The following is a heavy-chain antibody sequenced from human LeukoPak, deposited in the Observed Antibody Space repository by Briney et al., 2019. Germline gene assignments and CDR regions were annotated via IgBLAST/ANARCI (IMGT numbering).Heavy chain of an antibody. J-gene: IGHJ4*02. V-gene: IGHV3-33*08. CDR2: AYGDGSQQ. CDR3: ATGGGYYYSH. CDR1: GFTFSNAW. D-gene: IGHD3-22*01. Sequence: PGGSLRLSCAASGFTFSNAWMSWVRQAPGKGLEWVAVAYGDGSQQYYAESVKGRFTISKDTSKSILYVEMNSLRVEDTAVYFCATGGGYYYSHWGQGTLVTVSS.